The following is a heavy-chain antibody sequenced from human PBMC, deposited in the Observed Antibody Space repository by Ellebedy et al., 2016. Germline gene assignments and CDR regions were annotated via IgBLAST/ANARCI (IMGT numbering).Heavy chain of an antibody. Sequence: ASVKVSCKASGYSFTSYAMHWVRQAPGQRLEWMGWFNAGNGNTKYSQKFQGRVTITRDTSASAAYMELSSLRSEDTAVYYCARGSWIQPGDYWGQGTLVTVSS. CDR2: FNAGNGNT. V-gene: IGHV1-3*01. J-gene: IGHJ4*02. CDR3: ARGSWIQPGDY. D-gene: IGHD5-18*01. CDR1: GYSFTSYA.